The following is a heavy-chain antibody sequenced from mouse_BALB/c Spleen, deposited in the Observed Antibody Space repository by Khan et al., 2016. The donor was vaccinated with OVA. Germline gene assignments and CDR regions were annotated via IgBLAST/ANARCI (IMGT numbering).Heavy chain of an antibody. CDR1: GYTFTSYT. CDR2: INPSNGYT. J-gene: IGHJ3*01. D-gene: IGHD2-14*01. Sequence: QVQLQQSGAELARPGASVKMSCKASGYTFTSYTIHWIKKRHGQGLEWIGYINPSNGYTNYNQKFKDKATLNTDKSSTTAYLQLSSLTSDDSAVYNCVRDGAYHRNDGWFAYWGQGTLVTVSA. CDR3: VRDGAYHRNDGWFAY. V-gene: IGHV1-4*01.